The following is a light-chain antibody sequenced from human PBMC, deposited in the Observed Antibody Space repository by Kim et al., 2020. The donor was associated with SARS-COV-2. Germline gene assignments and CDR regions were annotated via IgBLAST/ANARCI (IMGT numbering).Light chain of an antibody. CDR2: DAA. CDR1: HDVDIS. CDR3: QQRGSWPPALT. J-gene: IGKJ4*01. Sequence: PGESAILSCSASHDVDISLDWYQQTPGQPPRLLIYDAAMRAAGIPDKFSGSGSGTDFTLTIGSLAPEDFAVYYCQQRGSWPPALTFGGGTKVDIK. V-gene: IGKV3-11*01.